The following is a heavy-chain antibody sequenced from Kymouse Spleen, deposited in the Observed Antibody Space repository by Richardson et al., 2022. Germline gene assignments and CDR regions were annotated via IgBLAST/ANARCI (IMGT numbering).Heavy chain of an antibody. CDR1: GFTFSSYG. V-gene: IGHV3-30*18. CDR2: ISYDGSNK. J-gene: IGHJ2*01. D-gene: IGHD6-6*01. Sequence: QVQLVESGGGVVQPGRSLRLSCAASGFTFSSYGMHWVRQAPGKGLEWVAVISYDGSNKYYADSVKGRFTISRDNSKNTLYLQMNSLRAEDTAVYYCAKDEYSSSYWYFDLWGRGTLVTVSS. CDR3: AKDEYSSSYWYFDL.